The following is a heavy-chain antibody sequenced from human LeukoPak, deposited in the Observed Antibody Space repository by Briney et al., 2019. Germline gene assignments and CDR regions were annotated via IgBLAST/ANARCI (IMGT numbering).Heavy chain of an antibody. D-gene: IGHD4-17*01. CDR1: GFTFSTYA. J-gene: IGHJ4*02. CDR3: AKSLTPYGDYEVFDY. CDR2: FTGGEGIT. V-gene: IGHV3-23*01. Sequence: GGSLRLSCAASGFTFSTYAMGWVRQAPGKGLEWVSTFTGGEGITHYADSVEGRFTISRDNSKNTLYLQMNSLRAEDTAVYYCAKSLTPYGDYEVFDYWGQGTLVTVSS.